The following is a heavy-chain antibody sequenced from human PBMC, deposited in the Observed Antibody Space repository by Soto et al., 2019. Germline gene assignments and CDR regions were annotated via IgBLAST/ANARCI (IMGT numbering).Heavy chain of an antibody. CDR3: ARDRVAGIWGDAFDI. D-gene: IGHD3-16*01. J-gene: IGHJ3*02. V-gene: IGHV1-18*04. CDR1: GYTFTNHR. Sequence: GASVKVSCKTSGYTFTNHRINSLRQPPGQGLEWLGWINHYNANTNYAQTLQGRVTMTTDTSTSKAYRDLRSLTSDDTAVYYCARDRVAGIWGDAFDIWGQGTMVTVSS. CDR2: INHYNANT.